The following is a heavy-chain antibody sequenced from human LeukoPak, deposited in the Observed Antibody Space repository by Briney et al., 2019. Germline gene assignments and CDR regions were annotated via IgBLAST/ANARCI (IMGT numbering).Heavy chain of an antibody. V-gene: IGHV4-61*02. CDR3: ASLTTAEAFDI. D-gene: IGHD3-22*01. CDR2: IYTSGST. CDR1: GGSISSGSYY. J-gene: IGHJ3*02. Sequence: SQTLSLTCTVSGGSISSGSYYWSWIRQPAGKGLEWIGRIYTSGSTNYNPSLKSRVTISVDTSKNQFSLKLSSVTAADTAVYYCASLTTAEAFDIWGQGTMVTVSS.